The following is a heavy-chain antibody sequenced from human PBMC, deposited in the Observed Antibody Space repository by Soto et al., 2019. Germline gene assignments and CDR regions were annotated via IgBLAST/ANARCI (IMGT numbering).Heavy chain of an antibody. J-gene: IGHJ5*02. Sequence: PGGSLRLSCAASGFSFSSHWMHWVRQAPGKGLVWVSRINNGSSVAYADSVKGRFTISRDNSKNTLFLQMNSLRAEDTAVYYCARDVDRTGHLNWFDPWGQGVMVTVSS. CDR1: GFSFSSHW. CDR3: ARDVDRTGHLNWFDP. CDR2: INNGSSV. V-gene: IGHV3-74*01. D-gene: IGHD3-9*01.